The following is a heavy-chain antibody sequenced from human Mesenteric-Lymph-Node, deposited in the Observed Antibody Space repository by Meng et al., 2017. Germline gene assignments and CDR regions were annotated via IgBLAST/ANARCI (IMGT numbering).Heavy chain of an antibody. J-gene: IGHJ5*02. V-gene: IGHV3-9*01. CDR2: ISWNSGSI. Sequence: GGSLRLSCAASGFTFNDYAMHWVRQAPGKGLEWVSGISWNSGSIGYADSVKGRFTISRDNAKNSLFLQMNSLRAEDTAVYYCARAGLIAVAGTAGVVGWFDPWGQGTLVTVS. D-gene: IGHD6-19*01. CDR1: GFTFNDYA. CDR3: ARAGLIAVAGTAGVVGWFDP.